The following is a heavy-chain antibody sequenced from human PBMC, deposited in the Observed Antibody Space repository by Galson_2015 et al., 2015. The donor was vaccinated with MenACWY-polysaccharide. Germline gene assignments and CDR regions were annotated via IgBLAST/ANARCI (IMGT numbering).Heavy chain of an antibody. D-gene: IGHD2-2*01. CDR2: IGGSGSNT. Sequence: SLRISCAASGFTFSNYAMSWVRQAPGKGLEWVSTIGGSGSNTHYADSVKGRFTISRDNSKNTLSLQMNSLRAEDTAVYYCARVRYSTGKYQFDYWGQGTLVAVSS. J-gene: IGHJ4*02. CDR3: ARVRYSTGKYQFDY. V-gene: IGHV3-23*01. CDR1: GFTFSNYA.